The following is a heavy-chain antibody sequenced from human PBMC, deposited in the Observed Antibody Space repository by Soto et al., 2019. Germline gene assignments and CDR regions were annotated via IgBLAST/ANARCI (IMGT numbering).Heavy chain of an antibody. Sequence: QVQLQESGPGLVRPSETLSLTCTVSGAFLNNFFWSWIRQTPGKGLEWIGYVSQGGAAAYLAEGEPPVHPPPLGGRTTKPPGLPKNLFPGGLACVPGADTAVFFGAGGGGGIKVAPKPWGGGFPPGGQGPLV. D-gene: IGHD3-16*01. CDR3: AGGGGGIKVAPKPWGGGFPP. CDR2: VSQGGAA. CDR1: GAFLNNFF. V-gene: IGHV4-59*01. J-gene: IGHJ5*02.